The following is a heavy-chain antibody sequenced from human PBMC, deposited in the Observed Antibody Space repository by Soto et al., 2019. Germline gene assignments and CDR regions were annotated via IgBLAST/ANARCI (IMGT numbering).Heavy chain of an antibody. V-gene: IGHV4-59*08. D-gene: IGHD3-10*01. CDR2: IYYSGST. CDR1: GGSISSYY. J-gene: IGHJ6*02. Sequence: SDTLSLTCTVSGGSISSYYWSWIRQPPGKGLEWIGYIYYSGSTNYNPSLKSRVTISVDTSKNQFSLKLSSVTAADTAVYYCARGGTMVRGENSKGPCAKYGMDVWGQGTTVTVSS. CDR3: ARGGTMVRGENSKGPCAKYGMDV.